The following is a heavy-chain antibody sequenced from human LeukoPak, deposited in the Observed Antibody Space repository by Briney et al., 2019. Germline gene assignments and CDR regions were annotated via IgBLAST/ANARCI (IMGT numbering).Heavy chain of an antibody. V-gene: IGHV4-59*01. D-gene: IGHD1-26*01. CDR2: IYYSGST. CDR1: GGSISSYY. CDR3: ARGGSYYASAFDI. J-gene: IGHJ3*02. Sequence: SETLSLTCTVSGGSISSYYWSWIRQPPGKGLEWIGYIYYSGSTNYNPSLKSRVTISVDTSKNQFSLKLSSVTAADTAVYYCARGGSYYASAFDIWGQGTMVTVSS.